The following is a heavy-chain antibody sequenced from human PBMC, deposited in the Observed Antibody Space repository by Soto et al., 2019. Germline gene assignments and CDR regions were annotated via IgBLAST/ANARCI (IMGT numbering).Heavy chain of an antibody. Sequence: SVKVSCKASGGTFSSYTISWVRQAPGQGLGWMGRIIPILGIANYAQKFQGRVTITADKSTSTAYMELSSLRSEDTAVYYCARYSVVVVPAAMDDAFDIWGQGTMVTVSS. CDR3: ARYSVVVVPAAMDDAFDI. V-gene: IGHV1-69*02. CDR1: GGTFSSYT. J-gene: IGHJ3*02. D-gene: IGHD2-2*01. CDR2: IIPILGIA.